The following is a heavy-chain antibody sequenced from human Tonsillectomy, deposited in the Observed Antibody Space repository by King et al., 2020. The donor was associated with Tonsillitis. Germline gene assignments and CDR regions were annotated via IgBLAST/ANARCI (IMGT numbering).Heavy chain of an antibody. V-gene: IGHV3-23*04. Sequence: QLVESGGGLVQPGGSLRLSCTASGFTFKNYAMTWVRQAPGKGLEWVSIISGSGGSTHYADSVKGRFTISRDNYKSTLSVQMNSLRAEDTAVYYCATLAHYYYDGSGHPYDALDIWGQGTMVTVSS. CDR1: GFTFKNYA. J-gene: IGHJ3*02. D-gene: IGHD3-22*01. CDR2: ISGSGGST. CDR3: ATLAHYYYDGSGHPYDALDI.